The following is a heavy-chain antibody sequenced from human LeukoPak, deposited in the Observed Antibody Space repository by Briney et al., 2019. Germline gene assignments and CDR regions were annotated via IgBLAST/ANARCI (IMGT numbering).Heavy chain of an antibody. V-gene: IGHV4-34*01. CDR3: ARDEVPRDYGDTLNSYDL. CDR1: GGSFSGYY. J-gene: IGHJ3*01. CDR2: IHHDGRS. D-gene: IGHD4-17*01. Sequence: PSETLSLTCAVSGGSFSGYYWSWIRQSPGKGLLWMGDIHHDGRSKYKSSFKSRITIFLVSSNTEVSLRLSPVTPADTALDFCARDEVPRDYGDTLNSYDLWGQGTMVTVS.